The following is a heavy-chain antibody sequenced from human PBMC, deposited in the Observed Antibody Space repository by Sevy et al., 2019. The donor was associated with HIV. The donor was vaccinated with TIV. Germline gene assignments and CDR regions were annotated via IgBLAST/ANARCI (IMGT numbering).Heavy chain of an antibody. CDR2: ISYDGSNK. D-gene: IGHD3-3*01. CDR1: GFTFSSYA. Sequence: GGSLRLSCAASGFTFSSYAMHWVRQAPGKGLEWVAVISYDGSNKYYADSGKGRFTISRDNSKNTLYLQMNSLRAEDTAVYYCARDGRQIFGVVISYYMDVWGKGTTVTVSS. CDR3: ARDGRQIFGVVISYYMDV. J-gene: IGHJ6*03. V-gene: IGHV3-30-3*01.